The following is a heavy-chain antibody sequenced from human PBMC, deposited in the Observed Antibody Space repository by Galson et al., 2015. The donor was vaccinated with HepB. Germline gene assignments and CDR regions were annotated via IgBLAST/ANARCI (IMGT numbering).Heavy chain of an antibody. CDR1: GYIFTDFG. Sequence: SVKVSCKASGYIFTDFGISWVRQAPGQGLEWMGWISAYNGNMKYAQNLQGRVTMTTDTSTSTAYMEVRSLTSDDTAVYYCTRDLGGTPGIFFDYWGQGILVTASS. D-gene: IGHD1/OR15-1a*01. V-gene: IGHV1-18*04. CDR3: TRDLGGTPGIFFDY. CDR2: ISAYNGNM. J-gene: IGHJ4*02.